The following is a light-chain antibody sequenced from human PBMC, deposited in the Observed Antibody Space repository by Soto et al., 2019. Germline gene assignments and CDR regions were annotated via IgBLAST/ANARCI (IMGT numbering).Light chain of an antibody. Sequence: EMVLTQPPGPLSVSPGDRVTLACRASQTVNNTYLAWYQQKPGQAPRLLIYGASTPATGTPARFSGSGSGTHFTLTVSRLEPEDFAVYYCQQYGGSAPWTFGPGTKVDMK. CDR1: QTVNNTY. CDR3: QQYGGSAPWT. CDR2: GAS. J-gene: IGKJ1*01. V-gene: IGKV3-20*01.